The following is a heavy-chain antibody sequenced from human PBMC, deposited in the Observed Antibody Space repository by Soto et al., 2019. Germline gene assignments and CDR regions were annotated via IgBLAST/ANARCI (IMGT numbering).Heavy chain of an antibody. J-gene: IGHJ4*02. Sequence: SETLSLTCAVYDGSFSDYYWSWIRQPPGKGLEWIGEINHSGSTNYNPSLKSRVTMSVDSSKNQFSLKLTSVTAADTAVYYCARRISILYYFDYWGQGTPVTVSS. CDR2: INHSGST. CDR3: ARRISILYYFDY. D-gene: IGHD2-15*01. V-gene: IGHV4-34*01. CDR1: DGSFSDYY.